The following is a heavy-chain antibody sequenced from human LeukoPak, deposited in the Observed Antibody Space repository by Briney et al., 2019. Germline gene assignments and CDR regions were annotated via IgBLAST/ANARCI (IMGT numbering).Heavy chain of an antibody. D-gene: IGHD4-17*01. Sequence: GASVKVSCKASGYTFTSYYMHWVRQAPGQGLEWMGIINPSGGSTSYAQKFQGRVTMTRDTSTSTVYMELSSLRSEDTAVYYCARGLRLNYGDYPVFDYWGQGTLVTVSS. CDR2: INPSGGST. CDR1: GYTFTSYY. J-gene: IGHJ4*02. CDR3: ARGLRLNYGDYPVFDY. V-gene: IGHV1-46*01.